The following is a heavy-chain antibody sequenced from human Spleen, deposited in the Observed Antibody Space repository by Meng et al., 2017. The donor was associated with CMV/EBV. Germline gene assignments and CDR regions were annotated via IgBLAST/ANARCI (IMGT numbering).Heavy chain of an antibody. CDR2: IYYSGST. J-gene: IGHJ2*01. V-gene: IGHV4-59*01. CDR3: ARGAGYSYGSGYFDL. D-gene: IGHD5-18*01. Sequence: LHEPGPELVKPPEPLSLTCTVSGGSISSYYWSWIRQPPGKGLEWIGYIYYSGSTNYTPSLKSRVTISVDTSKNQFSLKLSSVTAADTAVYYCARGAGYSYGSGYFDLWGRGTLVTVSS. CDR1: GGSISSYY.